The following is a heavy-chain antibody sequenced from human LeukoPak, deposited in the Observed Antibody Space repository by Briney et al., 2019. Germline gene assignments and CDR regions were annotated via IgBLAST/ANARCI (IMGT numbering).Heavy chain of an antibody. CDR2: IYYSGST. CDR3: ARSLGGGYSYAYYYYYYMDV. V-gene: IGHV4-39*07. J-gene: IGHJ6*03. CDR1: GVSISSSYSY. D-gene: IGHD5-18*01. Sequence: PSETLSLTCTVSGVSISSSYSYWGWLRQPPGRGVVCIGNIYYSGSTYYNPSLKSRVTISVDTSKNHFSLKLNSVTAADTAVYYCARSLGGGYSYAYYYYYYMDVWGKGTTVTVSS.